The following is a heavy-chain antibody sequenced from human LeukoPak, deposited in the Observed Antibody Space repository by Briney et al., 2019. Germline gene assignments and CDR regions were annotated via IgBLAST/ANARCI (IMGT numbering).Heavy chain of an antibody. J-gene: IGHJ4*02. V-gene: IGHV3-33*06. D-gene: IGHD2-15*01. Sequence: GGSLRLSCAASGFTFSSYGMHWVRQAPGKGLEWVAVIWYDGSNKYYADSVKGRFTISRDNSKNTLYLQMNSLRAEDTAVYYCAKDHGVVVVAAGFDCWGQGTLVTVSS. CDR1: GFTFSSYG. CDR3: AKDHGVVVVAAGFDC. CDR2: IWYDGSNK.